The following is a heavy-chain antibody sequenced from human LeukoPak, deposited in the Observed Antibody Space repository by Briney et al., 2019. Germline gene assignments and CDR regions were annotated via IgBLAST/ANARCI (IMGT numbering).Heavy chain of an antibody. CDR3: ARGADTGSYGSLVYFDY. V-gene: IGHV1-18*01. Sequence: SDTVPCQDSGYCFTSYGILWVRQAPGQGLEWMGLISAYSGNTHFAQNLQDRVTMTTDTSKSTAYMELRSLRSDDTAVYFCARGADTGSYGSLVYFDYWGQGTLVTVSS. CDR2: ISAYSGNT. D-gene: IGHD3-16*01. J-gene: IGHJ4*02. CDR1: GYCFTSYG.